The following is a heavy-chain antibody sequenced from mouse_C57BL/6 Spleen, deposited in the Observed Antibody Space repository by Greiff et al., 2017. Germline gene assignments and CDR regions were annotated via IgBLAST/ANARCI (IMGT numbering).Heavy chain of an antibody. J-gene: IGHJ1*03. Sequence: QVQLQQSGAELVKPGASVKISCKASGYAFSSYWMNWVKQRPGKGLEWIGQIYPGDGDTNYNGKFKGKATLTADKSPSTAYMQLSSLTSEDSAVYFCSRGYGSSYDWYFDVWGTGTTVTVSS. V-gene: IGHV1-80*01. CDR2: IYPGDGDT. CDR1: GYAFSSYW. D-gene: IGHD1-1*01. CDR3: SRGYGSSYDWYFDV.